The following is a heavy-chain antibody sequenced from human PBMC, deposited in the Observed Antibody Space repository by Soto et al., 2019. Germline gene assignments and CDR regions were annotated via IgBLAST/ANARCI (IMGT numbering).Heavy chain of an antibody. CDR3: ARGADYVWGSYRYHLDY. V-gene: IGHV4-30-4*01. Sequence: QVQLQESGPGLVKPSQTLSLTCTVSGGSISSGDYYWSWIRQPPGKGLEWIGYIYYSGSTYYNPSLKSRVTISADTSKTQFSLKLSSVTAADTAVYYCARGADYVWGSYRYHLDYWGQGTLVTVSS. D-gene: IGHD3-16*02. CDR1: GGSISSGDYY. CDR2: IYYSGST. J-gene: IGHJ4*02.